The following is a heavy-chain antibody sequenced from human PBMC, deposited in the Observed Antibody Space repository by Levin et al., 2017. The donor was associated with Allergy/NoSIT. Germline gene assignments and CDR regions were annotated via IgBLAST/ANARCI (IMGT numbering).Heavy chain of an antibody. V-gene: IGHV1-2*06. Sequence: ASVKVSCKASGYTFTGYYMHWVRQAPGQGLEWMGRINPNSGGTNYAQKFQGRVTMTRDTSISTAYMELSRLRSDDTAVYYCARALWKIKSRYCSSTSCQTDAFDIWGQGTMVTVSS. J-gene: IGHJ3*02. CDR2: INPNSGGT. CDR1: GYTFTGYY. CDR3: ARALWKIKSRYCSSTSCQTDAFDI. D-gene: IGHD2-2*01.